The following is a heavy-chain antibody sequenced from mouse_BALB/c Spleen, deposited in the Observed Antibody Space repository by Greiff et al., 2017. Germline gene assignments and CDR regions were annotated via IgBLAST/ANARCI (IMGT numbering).Heavy chain of an antibody. CDR3: ARQCITTGVARGYCDY. Sequence: DVKLVESGGDLVKPGGSLKLSCAASGFTFSSYGMSWVRQTPDKRLEWVATISSGGSTTYYPDSVKGRFTISRDNAKHTLYLQMSSLKYEDTAMYYCARQCITTGVARGYCDYWGQGTTVTVSA. CDR2: ISSGGSTT. J-gene: IGHJ2*01. V-gene: IGHV5-6*02. CDR1: GFTFSSYG. D-gene: IGHD1-1*01.